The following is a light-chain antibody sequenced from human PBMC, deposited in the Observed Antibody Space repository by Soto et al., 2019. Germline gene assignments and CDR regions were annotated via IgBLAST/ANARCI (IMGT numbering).Light chain of an antibody. Sequence: DIVMTQSPLSLPVTPGEPASISCRSSQSLLHSNGYNYLVWYLQKPGQSPQLLIYLGSNRASGVPDRFSGSGSGTDFTLKISRVEAEDVGVYYCMQALQTPRTFGKGTKLEIK. CDR3: MQALQTPRT. CDR1: QSLLHSNGYNY. CDR2: LGS. J-gene: IGKJ2*01. V-gene: IGKV2-28*01.